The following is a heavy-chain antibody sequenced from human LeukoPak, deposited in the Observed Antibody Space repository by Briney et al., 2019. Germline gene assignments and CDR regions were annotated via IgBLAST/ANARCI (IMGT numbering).Heavy chain of an antibody. Sequence: SETLSLTCTVSGGSISSYYWSWIRQPPGKGLEWIGYIYYSGSTNYNPSLKSRVTISVDTSKNQFSLKLSSVTAADTAVYYCARAGTGIYWYFDLWGRGTLVTVSS. CDR1: GGSISSYY. D-gene: IGHD1-1*01. V-gene: IGHV4-59*01. CDR2: IYYSGST. CDR3: ARAGTGIYWYFDL. J-gene: IGHJ2*01.